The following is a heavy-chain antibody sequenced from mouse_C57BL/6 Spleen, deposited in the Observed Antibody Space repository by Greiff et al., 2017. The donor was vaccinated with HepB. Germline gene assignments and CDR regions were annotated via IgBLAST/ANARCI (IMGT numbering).Heavy chain of an antibody. CDR3: ARRDYGSGYFYY. J-gene: IGHJ2*01. CDR1: GYAFSSSW. CDR2: IYPGDGDT. D-gene: IGHD1-1*01. Sequence: QVQLQQSGPELVKPGASVKISCKASGYAFSSSWMNWVKQRPGKGLEWIGRIYPGDGDTNYNGKFKGKATLTADKSSSTAYMQLSSLTSEDSAVYFCARRDYGSGYFYYWGQGTTLTVSS. V-gene: IGHV1-82*01.